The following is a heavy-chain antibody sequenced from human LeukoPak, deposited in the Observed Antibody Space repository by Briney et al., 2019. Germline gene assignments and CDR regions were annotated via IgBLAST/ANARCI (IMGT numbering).Heavy chain of an antibody. D-gene: IGHD3-10*01. J-gene: IGHJ4*02. CDR3: ASTMVRGVLIYFDY. CDR2: IYYSGST. CDR1: GGSISSGGYY. V-gene: IGHV4-31*03. Sequence: SQTLSLTCTVSGGSISSGGYYWSWIRQHPGKGLEWIGYIYYSGSTNYNPSLKSRVTISVDTSKIQFSLKLSSLTAADTAVYYCASTMVRGVLIYFDYWGQGTLVTVSS.